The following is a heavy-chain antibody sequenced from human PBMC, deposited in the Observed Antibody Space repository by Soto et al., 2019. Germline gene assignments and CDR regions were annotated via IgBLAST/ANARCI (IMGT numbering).Heavy chain of an antibody. V-gene: IGHV1-2*04. CDR2: INPNSGGT. CDR1: GYRFTGYY. Sequence: ASVKVSCTASGYRFTGYYMHWVRQAPGQGLEWMGWINPNSGGTNYAQKFQGWVTMTRDTSISTAYMELSRLRSDDTAVYYCARGDTAMVEYYYYYGMDVWGQGTTVTVSS. J-gene: IGHJ6*02. D-gene: IGHD5-18*01. CDR3: ARGDTAMVEYYYYYGMDV.